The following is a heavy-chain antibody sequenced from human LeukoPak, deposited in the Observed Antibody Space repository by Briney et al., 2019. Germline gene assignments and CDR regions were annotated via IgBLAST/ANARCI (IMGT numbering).Heavy chain of an antibody. CDR1: GGSVSDYY. J-gene: IGHJ4*02. D-gene: IGHD3-10*01. Sequence: SETLSLTCTVSGGSVSDYYWSWIRQSPGKGLEWIGYIYYTGSTSYNPSLRSRVTMSVDTSKNQFSLKLSSVTAADTAVYYCARVYGSGSYSFDYWGQGTLVTVSA. V-gene: IGHV4-59*02. CDR3: ARVYGSGSYSFDY. CDR2: IYYTGST.